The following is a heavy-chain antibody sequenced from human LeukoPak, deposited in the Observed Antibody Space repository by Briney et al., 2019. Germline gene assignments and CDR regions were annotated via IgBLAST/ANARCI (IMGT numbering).Heavy chain of an antibody. J-gene: IGHJ4*02. Sequence: PGGSLRLSCAASGFIFSSYAMSWVRLAPGKGLEWISVISGSGGRTDYADSVKGRFTISRDNSKNTLYLQMNSLRAEDTAVYYCAKTALAVAGIVPVESELDYWGQGTLVTVSP. CDR1: GFIFSSYA. D-gene: IGHD6-19*01. CDR2: ISGSGGRT. CDR3: AKTALAVAGIVPVESELDY. V-gene: IGHV3-23*01.